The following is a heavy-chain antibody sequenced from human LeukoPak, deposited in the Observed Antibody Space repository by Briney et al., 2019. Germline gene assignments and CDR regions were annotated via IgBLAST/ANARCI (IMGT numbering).Heavy chain of an antibody. V-gene: IGHV4-59*01. CDR3: ASYSGYGLYFDY. J-gene: IGHJ4*02. CDR1: GGSISSYY. D-gene: IGHD5-12*01. Sequence: RASETVSLTCTVSGGSISSYYWSWLRQPPGKGLEWIGYIYYSGSTNYNPSLKSRVTISVDTSKNQFSLKLSSVTAADTAVYYCASYSGYGLYFDYWGQGTLVTVSS. CDR2: IYYSGST.